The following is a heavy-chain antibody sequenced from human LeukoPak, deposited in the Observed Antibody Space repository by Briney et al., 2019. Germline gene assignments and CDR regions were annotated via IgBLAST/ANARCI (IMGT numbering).Heavy chain of an antibody. V-gene: IGHV3-21*01. CDR3: ARCSGVSCFAPYFDY. Sequence: PGGSLRLSCAASGFTFSSYSMNWVRQAPGKGLEWVSSINILSNYIYYADSVKGRFIISRDNAKNSLYLQMNSLRAEDTAVYYCARCSGVSCFAPYFDYWGQGALVTVSS. D-gene: IGHD2-15*01. CDR1: GFTFSSYS. CDR2: INILSNYI. J-gene: IGHJ4*02.